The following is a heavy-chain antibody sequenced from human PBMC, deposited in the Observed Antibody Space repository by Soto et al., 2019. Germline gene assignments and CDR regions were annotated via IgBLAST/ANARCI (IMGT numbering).Heavy chain of an antibody. CDR3: AKDLYGAGWYNYFDP. CDR2: ISHDGGVK. V-gene: IGHV3-30*18. Sequence: QVHLVESGGGVVQPGRSLRLSCAASGFTFSTTGMHWVRQAPGKGLEWVAMISHDGGVKHYTESVKGRFTISRDTSNTTVYLQMTSLRPEATAMYHCAKDLYGAGWYNYFDPWGQGTLVTVSS. CDR1: GFTFSTTG. J-gene: IGHJ5*02. D-gene: IGHD6-19*01.